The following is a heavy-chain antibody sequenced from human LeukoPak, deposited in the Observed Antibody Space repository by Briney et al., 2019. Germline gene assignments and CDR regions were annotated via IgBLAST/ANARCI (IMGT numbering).Heavy chain of an antibody. J-gene: IGHJ4*02. CDR2: ISWNSGSI. CDR1: GFTFDDYA. CDR3: AKDAGNYESLDY. V-gene: IGHV3-9*03. D-gene: IGHD1-7*01. Sequence: GRSLRLSCAASGFTFDDYAMHWVRQAPGKGLEWVSGISWNSGSIGYADSVKGRFTISRDNAKNSLYLQMNSLRAEDMALYYCAKDAGNYESLDYWGQGTLVTVSS.